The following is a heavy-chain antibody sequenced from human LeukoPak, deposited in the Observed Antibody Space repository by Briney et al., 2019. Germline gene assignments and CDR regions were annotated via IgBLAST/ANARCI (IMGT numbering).Heavy chain of an antibody. CDR1: GDSISSGTHF. V-gene: IGHV4-31*03. Sequence: PSETLSLTCTVSGDSISSGTHFWSWIRRHPGTGLEWIGYINYSGSTYYNPSLKSRVTISVDTSKNQFSLKLSSVTAADTAVYYCARAYYYDSSGYGLVGSMDVWGQGTTVTVSS. CDR2: INYSGST. CDR3: ARAYYYDSSGYGLVGSMDV. J-gene: IGHJ6*02. D-gene: IGHD3-22*01.